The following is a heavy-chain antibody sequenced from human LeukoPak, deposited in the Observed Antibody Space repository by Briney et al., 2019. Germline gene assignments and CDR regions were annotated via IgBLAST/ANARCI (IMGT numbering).Heavy chain of an antibody. J-gene: IGHJ4*02. CDR3: ARDRGRRRQWHYYDSSGYYYADY. CDR2: ISAYNGNT. V-gene: IGHV1-18*01. CDR1: GYTFTSYG. Sequence: ASVKVSCKASGYTFTSYGISWVRQAPGQGLEWMGWISAYNGNTNYAQKLQGRVTMTTDTSTSTAYMELRSLRSDDTAVYSCARDRGRRRQWHYYDSSGYYYADYWGQGTLVTVSS. D-gene: IGHD3-22*01.